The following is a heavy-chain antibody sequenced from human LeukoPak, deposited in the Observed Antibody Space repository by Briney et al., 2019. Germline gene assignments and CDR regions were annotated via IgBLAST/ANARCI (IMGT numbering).Heavy chain of an antibody. D-gene: IGHD6-13*01. CDR1: GGSISSDY. CDR2: FQMSGST. J-gene: IGHJ4*02. Sequence: PSETLSLTCTVFGGSISSDYWSWIRQPAGKGLEWIGRFQMSGSTNYNPSLKSRVTVSVDTSKNQFSLKLSSVTAADTAVYYCARDGGYSSSWSYYFDYRGQGTLVTVSS. V-gene: IGHV4-4*07. CDR3: ARDGGYSSSWSYYFDY.